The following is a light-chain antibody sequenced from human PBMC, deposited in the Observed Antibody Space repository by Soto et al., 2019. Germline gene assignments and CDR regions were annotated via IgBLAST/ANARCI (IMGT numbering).Light chain of an antibody. J-gene: IGKJ5*01. CDR3: QQYNNWLPIT. CDR1: QSVSSSY. Sequence: DIVLTQSPGTLSLSPGERATLSCRASQSVSSSYLAWYQQKPGQAPRLLIYDATHRATGIPARFSGSGSGTEFTLTVSSLQSEDFAVYYCQQYNNWLPITFGQGTRLEIK. CDR2: DAT. V-gene: IGKV3D-15*01.